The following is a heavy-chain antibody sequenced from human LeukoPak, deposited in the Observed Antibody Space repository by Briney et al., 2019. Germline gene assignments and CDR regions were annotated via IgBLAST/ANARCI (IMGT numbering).Heavy chain of an antibody. D-gene: IGHD3-22*01. J-gene: IGHJ3*02. V-gene: IGHV1-8*01. Sequence: ASVKVSCKASGYTFTSYDINWVRQATGQGLEWMGWMNPNSGNTGYAQKLQGRVTMTRNTSISTAYMELSSLRSEDTAVYYCAREYYYDSSGYYFAFDIWGQGTMVTVSS. CDR3: AREYYYDSSGYYFAFDI. CDR1: GYTFTSYD. CDR2: MNPNSGNT.